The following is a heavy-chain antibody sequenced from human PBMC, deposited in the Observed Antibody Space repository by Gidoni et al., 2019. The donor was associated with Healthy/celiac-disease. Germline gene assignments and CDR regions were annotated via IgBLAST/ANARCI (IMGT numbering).Heavy chain of an antibody. V-gene: IGHV4-39*01. Sequence: QLQLQESGPGLVKPSETLSLTCTVSGGSIRSSSYYWGWIRQPPGKGLEWIGSIYYSGSTYYNPSLKSRVTISVDTSKNQFSLKLSSVTAADTAVYYCARRSSYGYDYFDYWGQGTLVTVSS. D-gene: IGHD5-18*01. CDR3: ARRSSYGYDYFDY. J-gene: IGHJ4*02. CDR2: IYYSGST. CDR1: GGSIRSSSYY.